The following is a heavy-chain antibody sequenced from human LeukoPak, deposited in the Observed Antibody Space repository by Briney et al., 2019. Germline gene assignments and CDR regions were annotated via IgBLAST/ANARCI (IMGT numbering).Heavy chain of an antibody. Sequence: SETLSLTCTVSGGSISSYYWSWIRQPPGKGLEWIGYIYYSGSTNYNPSLKSRVTISVDTSKNQFSLKLSSVTAADTVVYYCARDDYGDSSYYGIDVWGQGTTVTVSS. CDR1: GGSISSYY. CDR2: IYYSGST. CDR3: ARDDYGDSSYYGIDV. J-gene: IGHJ6*02. V-gene: IGHV4-59*12. D-gene: IGHD4-17*01.